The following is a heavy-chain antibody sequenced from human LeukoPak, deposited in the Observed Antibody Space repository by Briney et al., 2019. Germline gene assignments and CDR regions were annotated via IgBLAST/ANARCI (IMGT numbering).Heavy chain of an antibody. V-gene: IGHV3-30*02. J-gene: IGHJ4*02. CDR1: GFTFSSYG. Sequence: GGSLRLSCAASGFTFSSYGMHWVRQAPGKGLEWVAFIRYDGSDKYYADSVKDRFTISRDNSKNTLYLQMNSLRAEDTAVYYCAKGKYSNLDYFDYWGQGTLVTVSS. CDR3: AKGKYSNLDYFDY. CDR2: IRYDGSDK. D-gene: IGHD4-11*01.